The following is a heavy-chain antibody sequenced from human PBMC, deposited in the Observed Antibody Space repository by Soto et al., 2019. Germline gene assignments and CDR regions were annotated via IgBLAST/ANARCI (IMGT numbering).Heavy chain of an antibody. J-gene: IGHJ5*02. CDR1: GGTFNSYD. CDR3: ARLSRPNYYDTSGFFKDNWFDP. Sequence: QVQLVQSGAEVKKPGSSMKVSCKASGGTFNSYDINWVRQAPGQGLEWMGGIIPIVETTKYAQKFQGRVTITADESTNTVYMELSSLRSEDTAMYYCARLSRPNYYDTSGFFKDNWFDPWGQGTLVTVSS. D-gene: IGHD3-22*01. CDR2: IIPIVETT. V-gene: IGHV1-69*01.